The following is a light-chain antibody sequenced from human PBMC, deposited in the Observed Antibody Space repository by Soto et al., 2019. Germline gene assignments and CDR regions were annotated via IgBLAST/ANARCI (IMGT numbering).Light chain of an antibody. CDR3: QQYNSYPWT. Sequence: DIQMTQSPSTLSASIGDRVTITCRASQSISSWLAWYQQKPGKAPKVLIYKASSLEGGVPSRFSGSGSGTEFTLTISRLQPDDFATYYCQQYNSYPWTFGQGTKVDIK. CDR1: QSISSW. V-gene: IGKV1-5*03. J-gene: IGKJ1*01. CDR2: KAS.